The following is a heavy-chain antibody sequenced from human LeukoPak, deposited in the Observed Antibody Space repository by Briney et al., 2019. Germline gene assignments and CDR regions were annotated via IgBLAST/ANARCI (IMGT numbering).Heavy chain of an antibody. CDR2: INPNSGGT. J-gene: IGHJ4*02. D-gene: IGHD2-2*01. CDR1: GYTFTGYY. V-gene: IGHV1-2*02. CDR3: ARIGGYCSSTSCQPRDY. Sequence: ASVKVSCKASGYTFTGYYMHWVRQAPGQGLEWMGWINPNSGGTNYAQKFQGRVTMTRDTSISTAYMELSRLRSDDTAVYYCARIGGYCSSTSCQPRDYWGQGTLVTVSS.